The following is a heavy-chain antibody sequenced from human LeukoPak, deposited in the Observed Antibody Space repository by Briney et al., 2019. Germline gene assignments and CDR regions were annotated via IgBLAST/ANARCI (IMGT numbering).Heavy chain of an antibody. CDR1: GGSVSSSGYY. Sequence: SETPSLTCTVSGGSVSSSGYYWGWIRQPPGKGLEWIGSIYYSGSTYYNPSLKSRVTISVDTSKNQFSLKLSSVTAADTAVYYCARHEAPYYYYGMDVWGQGTTVTVSS. J-gene: IGHJ6*02. V-gene: IGHV4-39*01. CDR3: ARHEAPYYYYGMDV. CDR2: IYYSGST.